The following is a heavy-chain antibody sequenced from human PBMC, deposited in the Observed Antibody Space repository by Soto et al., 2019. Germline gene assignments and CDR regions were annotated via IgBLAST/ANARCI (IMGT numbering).Heavy chain of an antibody. CDR3: ARDGGGYGGNRFYY. V-gene: IGHV6-1*01. Sequence: SQTLSLTCAISGDSVSSNSAAWNWIRQSPSRGLEWLGRTYYRSKWYHDYAVSLKSRITVNPDTSKMQFSLQLNSVTPEDTAVYYCARDGGGYGGNRFYYWGQGTLVTVSS. CDR2: TYYRSKWYH. CDR1: GDSVSSNSAA. D-gene: IGHD4-17*01. J-gene: IGHJ4*02.